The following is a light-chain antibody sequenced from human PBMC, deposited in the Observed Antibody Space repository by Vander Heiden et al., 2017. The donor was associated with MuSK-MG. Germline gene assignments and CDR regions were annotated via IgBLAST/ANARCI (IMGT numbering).Light chain of an antibody. Sequence: QAAVTQPPCASGSPGQSVTISCTGTSSDVGGYNYVSWYQQHPGKAPKLMIYEVSKRPSGVPDRFSGSKSGNTASLTVSGLQAEDEADYYCSSYARVFGTGTKVTVL. CDR1: SSDVGGYNY. V-gene: IGLV2-8*01. J-gene: IGLJ1*01. CDR3: SSYARV. CDR2: EVS.